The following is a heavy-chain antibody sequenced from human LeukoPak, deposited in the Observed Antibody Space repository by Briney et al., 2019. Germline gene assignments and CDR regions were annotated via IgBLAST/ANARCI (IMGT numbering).Heavy chain of an antibody. V-gene: IGHV3-23*01. CDR3: AKRKYPNGGTFDY. CDR2: ISASGDTT. D-gene: IGHD2-8*01. J-gene: IGHJ4*02. CDR1: GFTFSTYA. Sequence: PGGSLRLSCAASGFTFSTYAMGWVRQAPGKGLEWVSSISASGDTTYYADSVKGRFTISRDSSKNTLYLQMNRLTAEDTAVYYCAKRKYPNGGTFDYWGQGTLVTVSS.